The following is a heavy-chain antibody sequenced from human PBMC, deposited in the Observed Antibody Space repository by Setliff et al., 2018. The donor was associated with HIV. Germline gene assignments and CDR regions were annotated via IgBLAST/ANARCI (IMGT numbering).Heavy chain of an antibody. Sequence: PGGSLRLSCAATGSIFSISYMHWVRQAPGRGLEWVSLISGGGGSTYYADSVKGRCTISRDNSKNTLYVQMNSLRAEDTAVYYCAKTYYFDNSGYWSAFDMWGQGTMGTVS. CDR3: AKTYYFDNSGYWSAFDM. CDR2: ISGGGGST. V-gene: IGHV3-23*01. D-gene: IGHD3-22*01. J-gene: IGHJ3*02. CDR1: GSIFSISY.